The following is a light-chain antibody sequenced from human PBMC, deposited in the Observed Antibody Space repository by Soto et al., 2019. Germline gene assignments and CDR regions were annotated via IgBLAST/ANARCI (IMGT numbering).Light chain of an antibody. CDR2: DAS. J-gene: IGKJ4*01. V-gene: IGKV3-11*01. CDR1: QSVSSY. CDR3: QQRSNWPRNT. Sequence: DIVLTQSPATLSLSPGERATLSCRASQSVSSYLAWYQQKPGQAPRLLIYDASNRATGIPARFSGSGSGTDFTLTISSLEPEDFVVYYCQQRSNWPRNTFGGGTKVDIK.